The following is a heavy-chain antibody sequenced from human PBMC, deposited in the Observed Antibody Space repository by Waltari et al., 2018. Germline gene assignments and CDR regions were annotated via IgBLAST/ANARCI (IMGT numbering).Heavy chain of an antibody. V-gene: IGHV3-23*01. J-gene: IGHJ4*02. D-gene: IGHD3-22*01. CDR1: GFSFSSYA. CDR3: AKDPRIVVVPSPYYFDY. Sequence: EVQLLESGGGLVQPGGSLRLSCEASGFSFSSYAMRWVRKAPGKGLEWVSAISGRGGSTYYADSVKGRFTISRDNSKNTLYLQMNSLRAEDTAVYYCAKDPRIVVVPSPYYFDYWGQGTLVTVSS. CDR2: ISGRGGST.